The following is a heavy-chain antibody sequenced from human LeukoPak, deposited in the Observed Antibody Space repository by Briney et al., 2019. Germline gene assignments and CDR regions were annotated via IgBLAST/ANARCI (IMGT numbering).Heavy chain of an antibody. CDR2: IDPSDSYS. CDR3: ARHGVAAAGIVYYFDY. V-gene: IGHV5-10-1*01. J-gene: IGHJ4*02. Sequence: GESLKISCKGSGYSFTTYWISWVRQMPGKGLEWMGTIDPSDSYSNYSPSFQGHVTISADKSISTAYLQWSSLKVSDTAMYYCARHGVAAAGIVYYFDYWGQGSVVTVSS. D-gene: IGHD6-13*01. CDR1: GYSFTTYW.